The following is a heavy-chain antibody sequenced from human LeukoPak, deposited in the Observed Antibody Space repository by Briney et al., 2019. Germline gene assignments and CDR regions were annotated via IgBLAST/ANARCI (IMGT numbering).Heavy chain of an antibody. CDR2: IGDTGDST. V-gene: IGHV3-23*01. CDR3: ATGAYCDH. J-gene: IGHJ4*02. CDR1: GFTSSTYG. Sequence: GGTLRLSCAASGFTSSTYGMTSVRQAPGKGLEWVSTIGDTGDSTYYADSVKGRFIISRDNSESTLFLQMNGLRAEDTAIYFCATGAYCDHWGQGTLVTVSS.